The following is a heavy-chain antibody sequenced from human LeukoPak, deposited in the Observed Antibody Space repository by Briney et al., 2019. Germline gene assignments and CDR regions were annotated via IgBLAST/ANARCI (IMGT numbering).Heavy chain of an antibody. CDR1: GFTFSTYS. CDR2: ISSSSNTI. V-gene: IGHV3-48*01. CDR3: ARDMASTSSLYSYYYGMDV. J-gene: IGHJ6*02. D-gene: IGHD2-2*01. Sequence: PGGSLRLSCAASGFTFSTYSMNWVRRAPGKGLEWVSYISSSSNTIYYADSLKGRFTTSRDNAKNSLYLQMNSLRAEDTAVYYCARDMASTSSLYSYYYGMDVWGQGTTVTVSS.